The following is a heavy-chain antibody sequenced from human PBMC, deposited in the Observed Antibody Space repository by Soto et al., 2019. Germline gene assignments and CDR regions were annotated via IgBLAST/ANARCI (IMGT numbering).Heavy chain of an antibody. V-gene: IGHV1-24*01. D-gene: IGHD6-6*01. J-gene: IGHJ5*02. CDR1: GYTLTELS. Sequence: ASVKVSCKVSGYTLTELSMHWVRQAPGKGLEWMGGFDPEDGETIYAQKFQGRVTMTEDTSTDTAYMELSSLRSEDTAVYYCATNFEYSSSSSGGFDPWGQGTLVTVSS. CDR3: ATNFEYSSSSSGGFDP. CDR2: FDPEDGET.